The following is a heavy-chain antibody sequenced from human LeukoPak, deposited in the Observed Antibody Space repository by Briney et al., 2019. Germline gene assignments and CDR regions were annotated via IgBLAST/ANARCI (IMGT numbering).Heavy chain of an antibody. Sequence: PSETLSLTCNVSGASISDYYWSWVPQSPEKGREWIVSLLYRGSTHYNPSLRSRVAISHDTSNNQFSLKLTSVTTTDTAVYYCARTGRRGYFDFWGRGALVTVSS. CDR1: GASISDYY. V-gene: IGHV4-59*01. CDR2: LLYRGST. J-gene: IGHJ2*01. CDR3: ARTGRRGYFDF. D-gene: IGHD1-14*01.